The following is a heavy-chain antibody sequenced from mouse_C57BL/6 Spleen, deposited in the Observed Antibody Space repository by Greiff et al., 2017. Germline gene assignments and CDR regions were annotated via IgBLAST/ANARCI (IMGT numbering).Heavy chain of an antibody. J-gene: IGHJ2*01. CDR3: ARRAYYSNPHLDY. CDR2: INPSTGGT. D-gene: IGHD2-5*01. CDR1: GYSFTGYY. V-gene: IGHV1-42*01. Sequence: VQLQQSGPVLVKPGASVKISCKASGYSFTGYYMNWVKQSPEKSLEWIGEINPSTGGTTYNQKVKSKATLTVDKSSSTAYMQLKSLTSEDSAVYYCARRAYYSNPHLDYWGQGTTLTVSS.